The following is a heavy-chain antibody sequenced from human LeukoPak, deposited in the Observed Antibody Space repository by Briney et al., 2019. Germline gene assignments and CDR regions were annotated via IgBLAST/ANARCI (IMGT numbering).Heavy chain of an antibody. CDR2: ISAYNGNT. V-gene: IGHV1-18*01. J-gene: IGHJ5*02. D-gene: IGHD3-10*01. CDR3: ARVLGVRGVINWFDP. CDR1: GYTFTSHG. Sequence: ASVKVSCKASGYTFTSHGISWVRQAPGQGLEWMGWISAYNGNTNYAQKLQGRVTMTTDTSTSTAHMELRSLRSDDTAVYYCARVLGVRGVINWFDPWGQGTLVTVSS.